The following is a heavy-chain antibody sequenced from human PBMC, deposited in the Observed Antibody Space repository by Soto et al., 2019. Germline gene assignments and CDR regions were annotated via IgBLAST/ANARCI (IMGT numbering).Heavy chain of an antibody. CDR3: AKDRLAISTGYYDY. D-gene: IGHD3-9*01. Sequence: LRLSCAASGFTFSSYAMSWVRQAPGKGLEWVSAISGSGGSTYYADSVKGRFTISRDNSKNTLYLQMNSLRAEDTAVYYCAKDRLAISTGYYDYWGQGTLVTVSS. V-gene: IGHV3-23*01. J-gene: IGHJ4*02. CDR1: GFTFSSYA. CDR2: ISGSGGST.